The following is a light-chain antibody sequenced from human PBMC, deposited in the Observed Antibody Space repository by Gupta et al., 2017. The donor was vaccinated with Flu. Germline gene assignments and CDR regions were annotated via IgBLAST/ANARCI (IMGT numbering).Light chain of an antibody. CDR3: QAWDSGTCG. Sequence: LGDIYVSWYQQKPGQSPVLVIYQDIQRPSGIPERFSGSNSGDTATLSISETQAMDEADYYCQAWDSGTCGFGGGTKLTVL. CDR2: QDI. V-gene: IGLV3-1*01. J-gene: IGLJ2*01. CDR1: LGDIY.